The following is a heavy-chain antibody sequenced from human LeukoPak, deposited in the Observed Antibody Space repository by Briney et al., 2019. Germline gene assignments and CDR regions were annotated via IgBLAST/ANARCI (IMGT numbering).Heavy chain of an antibody. CDR3: ALGGDNWFDP. J-gene: IGHJ5*02. CDR2: ISYDGSNK. CDR1: GLTFSSFP. Sequence: GGSLRLSCEASGLTFSSFPMHGVGQAPGRGLEWVAVISYDGSNKYYADSVKGRFTISRDNSKNTLYLQMNSLRAEDTAVYYCALGGDNWFDPWGQGTLVTVSS. D-gene: IGHD3-16*01. V-gene: IGHV3-30-3*01.